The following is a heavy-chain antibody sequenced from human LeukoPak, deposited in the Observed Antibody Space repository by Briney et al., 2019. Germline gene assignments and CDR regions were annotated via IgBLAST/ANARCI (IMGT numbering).Heavy chain of an antibody. CDR1: GGSISSGGYY. V-gene: IGHV4-30-2*01. J-gene: IGHJ4*02. Sequence: PSETLSLTCTVSGGSISSGGYYWSWIRQPPGKGLEWIGYIYHSGSTYYNPSLKSRVTISVDRSKNQFSLKLSSVTAADTAVYYCARMVDVGMEEGYYYDYWGQGTLVTVSS. D-gene: IGHD4-23*01. CDR2: IYHSGST. CDR3: ARMVDVGMEEGYYYDY.